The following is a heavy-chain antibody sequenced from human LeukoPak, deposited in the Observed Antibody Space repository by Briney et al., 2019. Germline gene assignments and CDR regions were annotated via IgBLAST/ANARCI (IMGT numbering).Heavy chain of an antibody. J-gene: IGHJ4*02. CDR2: INPNSGGT. CDR1: GYTFTGYY. CDR3: ARGGLYSSSWYGGYY. Sequence: GAPVKVSCKASGYTFTGYYMHWVRQAPGQGLEWMGWINPNSGGTNYAQKFQGRVTMTRDTSISTAYMELSRLRSDDTAVYYCARGGLYSSSWYGGYYWGQGTLVTVSS. D-gene: IGHD6-13*01. V-gene: IGHV1-2*02.